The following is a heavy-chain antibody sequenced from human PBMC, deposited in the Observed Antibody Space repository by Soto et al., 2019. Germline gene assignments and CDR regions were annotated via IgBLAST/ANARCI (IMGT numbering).Heavy chain of an antibody. D-gene: IGHD3-3*01. Sequence: SETLSLTCSVSGDSIRGTNYYWAWIRQPLGKGLEWIGSIYTSGNTYYNPSLKSRVTLSVDTSKNQFSVRLSFVTAADTAVYYCARHYYTYSTNCLGFWGQGSLVTVSS. V-gene: IGHV4-39*01. CDR2: IYTSGNT. CDR1: GDSIRGTNYY. J-gene: IGHJ4*02. CDR3: ARHYYTYSTNCLGF.